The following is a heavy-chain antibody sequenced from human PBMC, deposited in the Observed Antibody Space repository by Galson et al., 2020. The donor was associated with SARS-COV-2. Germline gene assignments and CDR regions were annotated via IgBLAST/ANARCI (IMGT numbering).Heavy chain of an antibody. D-gene: IGHD5-12*01. J-gene: IGHJ4*02. Sequence: ASVKVSCKASGYTFTSYGISWVRQAPGQGLKWMGWINAYNGNTNYAQKLQGRVTMTTDTSTSTAYMELRSLRSDDTAVYYCARLGGDSGYDFPTYYYFDYWGQGTLVTVSS. V-gene: IGHV1-18*01. CDR2: INAYNGNT. CDR1: GYTFTSYG. CDR3: ARLGGDSGYDFPTYYYFDY.